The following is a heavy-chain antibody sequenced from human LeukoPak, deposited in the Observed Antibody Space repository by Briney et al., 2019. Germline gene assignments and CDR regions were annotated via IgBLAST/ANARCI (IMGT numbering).Heavy chain of an antibody. V-gene: IGHV1-8*01. D-gene: IGHD2-2*02. J-gene: IGHJ5*02. CDR1: GYTFTSYD. Sequence: GASVKVSCKASGYTFTSYDINWVRQATGQGLEWMGWMNPNSGNTGYAQKFQGRVTMTRNTSISTAYMELSSLRSEDTAVYYCARWETGYCSSTSCYMGDENWFDPWGQGTLVTVSS. CDR2: MNPNSGNT. CDR3: ARWETGYCSSTSCYMGDENWFDP.